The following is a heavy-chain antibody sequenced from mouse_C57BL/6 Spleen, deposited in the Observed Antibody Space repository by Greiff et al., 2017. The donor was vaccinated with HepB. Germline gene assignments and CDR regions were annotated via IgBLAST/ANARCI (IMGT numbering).Heavy chain of an antibody. J-gene: IGHJ1*03. D-gene: IGHD2-4*01. V-gene: IGHV5-9*01. Sequence: EVMLVESGGGLVKPGGSLKLSCAASGFTFSSYTMSWVRQTPEKRLEWVATISGGGGNTYYPDSVKGRFTISIDNAKNTLYLQMSSLRSEDTALYYCARLEDYDSWYFDVWGTGTTVTVSS. CDR3: ARLEDYDSWYFDV. CDR2: ISGGGGNT. CDR1: GFTFSSYT.